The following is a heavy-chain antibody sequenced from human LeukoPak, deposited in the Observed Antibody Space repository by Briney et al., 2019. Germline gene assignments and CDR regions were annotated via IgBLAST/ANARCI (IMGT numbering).Heavy chain of an antibody. CDR2: ISAYNGNT. CDR3: ARDPWDLGYGDSRLDY. Sequence: ASVKVSCKASGYTVTRYGISWVRQPPGQGLKWMGWISAYNGNTSYAQKFQGRVTMTTDTSTSTAYMELRSLRSDDTAVYYCARDPWDLGYGDSRLDYWGQGTLVTVSS. J-gene: IGHJ4*02. CDR1: GYTVTRYG. V-gene: IGHV1-18*01. D-gene: IGHD4-17*01.